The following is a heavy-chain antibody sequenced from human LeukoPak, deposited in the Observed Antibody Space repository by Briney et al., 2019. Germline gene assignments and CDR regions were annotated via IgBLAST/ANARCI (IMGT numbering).Heavy chain of an antibody. CDR3: AGSDEYYYDSSGYYPDY. CDR2: VSSSGSTI. Sequence: PGGSLRLSCAASGFTFGDYYMSWIRQAPGKGLEWVSYVSSSGSTIYYADSVKGRFTISRDNAKNSLYLQMNSLRAEDTAVYYCAGSDEYYYDSSGYYPDYWGQGTLVTVSS. CDR1: GFTFGDYY. D-gene: IGHD3-22*01. J-gene: IGHJ4*02. V-gene: IGHV3-11*01.